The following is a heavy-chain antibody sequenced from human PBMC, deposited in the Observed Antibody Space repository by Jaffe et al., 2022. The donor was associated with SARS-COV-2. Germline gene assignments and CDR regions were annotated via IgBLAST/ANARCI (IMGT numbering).Heavy chain of an antibody. Sequence: EVQLLESGGGLVQPGGSLRLSCAASGFTFSSYGMNWVRQAPGKGLEWVSAIGGSGDNTYYADSVKGRFTISRDKSKNTLSLQMNSLRAEDTAVYYCAKESGHRGPLDYWGQGTLVTVSS. J-gene: IGHJ4*02. D-gene: IGHD7-27*01. CDR2: IGGSGDNT. CDR3: AKESGHRGPLDY. CDR1: GFTFSSYG. V-gene: IGHV3-23*01.